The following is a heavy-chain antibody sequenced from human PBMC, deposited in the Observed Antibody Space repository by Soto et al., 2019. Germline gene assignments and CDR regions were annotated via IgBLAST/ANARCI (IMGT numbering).Heavy chain of an antibody. CDR1: GGSISRSTYY. Sequence: SETLSLTCTVSGGSISRSTYYWGWIRQPPGKGLEWIGSIYYSGFTYYSPSLKSRVTTSADTSKNQLSLKLNSVTAADTAVYYCARHVGGYCSEGSCYPGWFDPWGQGTLVTVPQ. CDR2: IYYSGFT. CDR3: ARHVGGYCSEGSCYPGWFDP. J-gene: IGHJ5*02. V-gene: IGHV4-39*01. D-gene: IGHD2-15*01.